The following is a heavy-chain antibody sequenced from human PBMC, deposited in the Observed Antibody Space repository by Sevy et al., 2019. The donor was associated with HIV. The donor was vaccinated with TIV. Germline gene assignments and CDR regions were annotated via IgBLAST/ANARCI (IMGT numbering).Heavy chain of an antibody. V-gene: IGHV4-61*03. CDR3: AKRDYGDYVDYFDP. CDR2: ISYGGTT. Sequence: SETLSLTCTVSGGSVSSDFSYWNWVRQPPGKGLEYIGSISYGGTTSYNPSLKSRVTISLDTSENHISLKVNSVTAADTAIYYCAKRDYGDYVDYFDPWGQGTLVTVSS. CDR1: GGSVSSDFSY. J-gene: IGHJ5*02. D-gene: IGHD4-17*01.